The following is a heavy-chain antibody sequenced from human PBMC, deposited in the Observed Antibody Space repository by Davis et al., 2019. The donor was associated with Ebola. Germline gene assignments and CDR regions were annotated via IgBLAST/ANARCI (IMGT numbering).Heavy chain of an antibody. CDR2: ISGSGGNT. V-gene: IGHV3-23*01. J-gene: IGHJ6*04. D-gene: IGHD6-19*01. CDR1: AITFSSYA. CDR3: ARDPSGGSGWSVGYYGMDV. Sequence: GGSLRLSCADSAITFSSYAMTWVRQAPGKGLEWVSAISGSGGNTYYADSVKGRFTISRDNYENTLFLQMNSLRVEDTAVYFCARDPSGGSGWSVGYYGMDVWGKGTTVTVSS.